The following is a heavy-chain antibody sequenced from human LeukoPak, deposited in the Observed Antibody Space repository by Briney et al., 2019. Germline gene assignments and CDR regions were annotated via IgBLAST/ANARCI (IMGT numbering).Heavy chain of an antibody. Sequence: SETLSLTCTVSGGSISTYYWSWIRRPPGKGLEWIGYIYYSGSTDYNPSLKSRVTISVDTSKNQFSLKLSSVTAADTAVYYCARGSTAVSGTLDSWGQGTLVTVSS. D-gene: IGHD6-19*01. CDR2: IYYSGST. CDR3: ARGSTAVSGTLDS. J-gene: IGHJ4*02. CDR1: GGSISTYY. V-gene: IGHV4-59*01.